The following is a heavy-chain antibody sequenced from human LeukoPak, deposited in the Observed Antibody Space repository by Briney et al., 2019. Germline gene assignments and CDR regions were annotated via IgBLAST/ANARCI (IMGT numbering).Heavy chain of an antibody. CDR3: ARRDYYDSSGYSPLFDY. V-gene: IGHV3-23*01. CDR2: MSGNGGTT. D-gene: IGHD3-22*01. J-gene: IGHJ4*02. Sequence: GGSLRLSCAASGFIFSSYAMSWVRQAPGQGLEWVSGMSGNGGTTYYADSVKGRFTISKDNSKNTLYLQMNNLRVEATAVYYCARRDYYDSSGYSPLFDYWGQGTLVTVSS. CDR1: GFIFSSYA.